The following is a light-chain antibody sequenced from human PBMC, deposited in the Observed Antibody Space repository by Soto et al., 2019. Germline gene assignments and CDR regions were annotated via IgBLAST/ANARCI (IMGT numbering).Light chain of an antibody. CDR2: DVN. CDR3: TSYTTANTLA. CDR1: SRDIGAYIY. V-gene: IGLV2-14*01. Sequence: QSVLTQPASVSGSPGQSITNSCTGTSRDIGAYIYVSWFQQYPGKAPKCMIYDVNNRPSGVSNRFSGSKSGNTASLTISGLQAEDEAVYYCTSYTTANTLALGGGTKLTVL. J-gene: IGLJ2*01.